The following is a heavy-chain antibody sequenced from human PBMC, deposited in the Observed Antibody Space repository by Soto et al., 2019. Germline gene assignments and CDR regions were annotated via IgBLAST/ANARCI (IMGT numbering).Heavy chain of an antibody. CDR2: ISGSAAIT. Sequence: EVQLLESGGGLVQPGGSLRLSCEASGFTFSRYAMSWVRQAPGKGLEWVSTISGSAAITYYADSVKGRFTISRDNSKNTLYLQMNSLRAEDTAIYYCGKASTYPLDGVDVWGQGTTVTVSS. CDR1: GFTFSRYA. CDR3: GKASTYPLDGVDV. V-gene: IGHV3-23*01. D-gene: IGHD3-16*01. J-gene: IGHJ6*02.